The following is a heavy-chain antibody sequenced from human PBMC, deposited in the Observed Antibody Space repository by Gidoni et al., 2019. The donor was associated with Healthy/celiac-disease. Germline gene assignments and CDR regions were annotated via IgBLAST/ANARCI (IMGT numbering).Heavy chain of an antibody. CDR2: ISAYNGNT. J-gene: IGHJ4*02. Sequence: TSYGISWVRQAPGQGLEWMGWISAYNGNTNYAQKLQGRVTMTTDTSTSTAYMELRSLRSDDTAVYYCARGLKGRLVFDYWGQGTLVTVSS. V-gene: IGHV1-18*01. CDR1: TSYG. CDR3: ARGLKGRLVFDY. D-gene: IGHD2-8*02.